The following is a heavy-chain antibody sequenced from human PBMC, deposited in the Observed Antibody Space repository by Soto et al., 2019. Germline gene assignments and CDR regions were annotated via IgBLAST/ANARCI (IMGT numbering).Heavy chain of an antibody. CDR1: GYTFTSYG. Sequence: ASVKVSCKAPGYTFTSYGLNWVRQAPGQGLEWMGWISAYNDNTYYAQKVQGRVILTIDTSTSTGSMELRSLISDDPAVYYCARGQIQSDFGYWGKGSLVTVSS. J-gene: IGHJ4*02. D-gene: IGHD3-3*01. CDR2: ISAYNDNT. CDR3: ARGQIQSDFGY. V-gene: IGHV1-18*04.